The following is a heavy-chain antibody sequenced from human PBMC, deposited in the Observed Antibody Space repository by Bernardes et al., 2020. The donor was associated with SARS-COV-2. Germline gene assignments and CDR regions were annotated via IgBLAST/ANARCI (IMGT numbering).Heavy chain of an antibody. Sequence: GGSLRLSCAASGFSFRTYGMHWVRQAPGKGLEWVAVIWYDGRSEYNVDSVEGRFIISRDNPKNTLYLQMNTLRAEDTAVYYCARVTQKLVSVSHHYFFDYWGQGTLVTVSS. V-gene: IGHV3-33*01. D-gene: IGHD6-13*01. CDR2: IWYDGRSE. J-gene: IGHJ4*02. CDR1: GFSFRTYG. CDR3: ARVTQKLVSVSHHYFFDY.